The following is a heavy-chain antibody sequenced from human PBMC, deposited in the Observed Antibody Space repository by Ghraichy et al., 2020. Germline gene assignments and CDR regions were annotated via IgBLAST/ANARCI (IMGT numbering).Heavy chain of an antibody. CDR2: INHSGST. Sequence: SETLSLTCAVYGGSFSGYYWSWIRQPPGKGLEWIGEINHSGSTNYNPSLKSRVTISVDTSKNQFSLKLSSVTAADTAVYYCARRRTLDYWGQGTLVTVSS. CDR3: ARRRTLDY. V-gene: IGHV4-34*01. CDR1: GGSFSGYY. J-gene: IGHJ4*02.